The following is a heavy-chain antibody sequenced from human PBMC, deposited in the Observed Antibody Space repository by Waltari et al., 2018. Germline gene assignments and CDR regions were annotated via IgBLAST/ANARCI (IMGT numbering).Heavy chain of an antibody. Sequence: QVQLVQSGAEVKKPGASVKVSCKASGYTFTSYAMHWVRQAPGQRLEWMGWINAGKGNTKYSQKFQVRVTITRDTSASTAYMELSSLRSEDTAVYYCARNRGSGSYYRAFDYWGQGTLVTVSS. D-gene: IGHD3-10*01. V-gene: IGHV1-3*01. J-gene: IGHJ4*02. CDR1: GYTFTSYA. CDR2: INAGKGNT. CDR3: ARNRGSGSYYRAFDY.